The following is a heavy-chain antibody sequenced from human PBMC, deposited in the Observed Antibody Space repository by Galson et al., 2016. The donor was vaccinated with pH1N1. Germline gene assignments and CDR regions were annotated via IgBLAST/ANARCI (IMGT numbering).Heavy chain of an antibody. J-gene: IGHJ4*02. CDR1: GFTFSSYW. Sequence: SLRLSCAASGFTFSSYWMHWVRQAPGKGLVWVSRINTDGSSTSYADSVKGRFTISRDNAKNTLYLQMNSLRAEDTAVYYCARRRYYYGSDYWGQGTLVTVSS. V-gene: IGHV3-74*01. CDR2: INTDGSST. D-gene: IGHD3-10*01. CDR3: ARRRYYYGSDY.